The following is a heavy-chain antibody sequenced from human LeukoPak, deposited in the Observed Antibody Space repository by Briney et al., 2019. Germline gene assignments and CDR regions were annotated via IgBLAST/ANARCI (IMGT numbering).Heavy chain of an antibody. D-gene: IGHD2/OR15-2a*01. CDR1: GYTFTGYY. J-gene: IGHJ5*02. CDR3: ARDYYSGYRNWFDP. Sequence: ASVKVSCKASGYTFTGYYMHWVRQAPGQGLEWMGWINPNSGGTNYAQKFQGRVTMTRDTPISTAYMELSRLRSDDTAVYYCARDYYSGYRNWFDPWGQGTLVTVSS. CDR2: INPNSGGT. V-gene: IGHV1-2*02.